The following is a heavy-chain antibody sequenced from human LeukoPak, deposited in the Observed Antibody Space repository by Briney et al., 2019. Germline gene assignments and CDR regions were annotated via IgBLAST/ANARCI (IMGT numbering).Heavy chain of an antibody. CDR1: GYTFTSYG. Sequence: ASVKVSCKASGYTFTSYGISWVRQAPGQGREWMGWISAYNGNTNYAQKLQGRVTMTTDTSTSTAYMELRSLRSDDTAVYYCARDEPRYCSGGSCYFDWGQGTLVTVSS. V-gene: IGHV1-18*01. CDR2: ISAYNGNT. J-gene: IGHJ4*02. D-gene: IGHD2-15*01. CDR3: ARDEPRYCSGGSCYFD.